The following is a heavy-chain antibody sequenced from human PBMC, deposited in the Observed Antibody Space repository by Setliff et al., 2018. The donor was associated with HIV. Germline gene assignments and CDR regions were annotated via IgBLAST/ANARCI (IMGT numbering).Heavy chain of an antibody. J-gene: IGHJ4*02. CDR1: GYIFNSYG. D-gene: IGHD3-16*02. CDR3: ARVSDYDYVWGSYRNFDY. Sequence: ASVKVSCKASGYIFNSYGITWVRQAPGQGLEWMGWISAYNGDTNSAQKVQGRVTMTTDTSTSTAYMELRSLRSDDTAVYYCARVSDYDYVWGSYRNFDYWGQGTLVTVSS. CDR2: ISAYNGDT. V-gene: IGHV1-18*01.